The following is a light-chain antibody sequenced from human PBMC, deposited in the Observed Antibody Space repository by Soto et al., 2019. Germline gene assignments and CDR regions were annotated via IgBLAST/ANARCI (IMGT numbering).Light chain of an antibody. J-gene: IGLJ2*01. CDR1: TSNIGSNY. V-gene: IGLV1-47*01. CDR2: GNN. Sequence: QSVLTQPPSASGAPGQRVTISCSGSTSNIGSNYVYWYQQFPGMAPKLLIFGNNQRPSGVPDRFSGSKSGTSASLAISGLRSEDEADYYCAAWDDSLSGVVVGGGTKLTVL. CDR3: AAWDDSLSGVV.